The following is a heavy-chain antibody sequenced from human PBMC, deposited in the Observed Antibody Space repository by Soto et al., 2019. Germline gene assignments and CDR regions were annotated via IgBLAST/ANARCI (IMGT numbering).Heavy chain of an antibody. CDR1: GGCISSYY. CDR2: IYYSGST. D-gene: IGHD5-18*01. Sequence: PSQTLSLTCTVAGGCISSYYWSWIRQPPGKGLEWIGYIYYSGSTNYNPSLKSRVTISVDTSKNQFSLKLSSVTAADTAVYYCARDYGYSYGYNYYYYYGMDVWGQGTTVTVSS. J-gene: IGHJ6*02. CDR3: ARDYGYSYGYNYYYYYGMDV. V-gene: IGHV4-59*01.